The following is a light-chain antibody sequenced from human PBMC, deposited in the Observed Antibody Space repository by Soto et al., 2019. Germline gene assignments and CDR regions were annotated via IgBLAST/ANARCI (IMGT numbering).Light chain of an antibody. CDR1: QSISSN. CDR2: RTS. J-gene: IGKJ4*01. Sequence: EIVMTQSPATLSVSPGERATLSCRASQSISSNLAWYQQKPGQAPRLLMFRTSSRATGFPARFSGSGSGTDFTLTISRLEPEDFAVYYCQQYGSSPGLTFGGGTKVDIK. V-gene: IGKV3-20*01. CDR3: QQYGSSPGLT.